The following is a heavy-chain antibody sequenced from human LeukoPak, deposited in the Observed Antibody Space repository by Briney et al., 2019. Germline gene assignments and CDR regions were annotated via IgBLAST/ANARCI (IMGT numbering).Heavy chain of an antibody. CDR1: GGAISSTVFY. CDR3: ARQSSNNFFDP. Sequence: PSETLSLTCTVSGGAISSTVFYWGWIRQPPGIGLEWIGSIYYSGTTYYNPSLKSRVSISVDTSKNQFSLKLSSVTAADTAVYYCARQSSNNFFDPWGQGTLVTVSS. V-gene: IGHV4-39*01. D-gene: IGHD2-15*01. CDR2: IYYSGTT. J-gene: IGHJ5*02.